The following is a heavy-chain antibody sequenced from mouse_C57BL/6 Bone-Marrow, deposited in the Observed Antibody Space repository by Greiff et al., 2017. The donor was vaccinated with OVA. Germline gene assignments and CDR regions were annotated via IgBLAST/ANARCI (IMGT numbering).Heavy chain of an antibody. CDR1: GYTFTSYW. D-gene: IGHD1-1*01. CDR3: ASDYGSSIFDY. Sequence: QVQLKQSGAELVKPGASVKLSCKASGYTFTSYWMHWVKPRPGRGLEWIGRLDPNSGGTKYNEKFKSKATLTVDKPSSTAYMQLSSLTSEDSAVYYCASDYGSSIFDYWGQGTTLTVSS. V-gene: IGHV1-72*01. CDR2: LDPNSGGT. J-gene: IGHJ2*01.